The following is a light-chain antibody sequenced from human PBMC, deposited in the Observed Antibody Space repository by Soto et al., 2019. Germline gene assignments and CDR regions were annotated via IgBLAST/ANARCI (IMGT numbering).Light chain of an antibody. V-gene: IGKV1-9*01. J-gene: IGKJ4*01. CDR3: QQLNSYRLN. Sequence: DIQLTQSPSFLSASVGDRVTITCRASQGISSYFAWYQQKPGKAPKLLIYAVSTLQSGVPSRFSGSASGKEFTLTIRSLQPEDFATYYCQQLNSYRLNFGGGTQVEIK. CDR1: QGISSY. CDR2: AVS.